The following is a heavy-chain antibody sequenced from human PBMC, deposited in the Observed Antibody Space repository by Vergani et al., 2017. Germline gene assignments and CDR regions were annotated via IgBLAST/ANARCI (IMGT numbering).Heavy chain of an antibody. Sequence: QVQLVQSGAEVKKPGASVKVSCKASGYTFTSYYMHWVRQAPGQGLEWMGIINPSGGSTSYAQKFQGRVTMTRDTSTSTVYMELSSLRSEDTAVYYCARDSFYGSGSYNPQFDNWGQGTLVTVSS. CDR3: ARDSFYGSGSYNPQFDN. D-gene: IGHD3-10*01. V-gene: IGHV1-46*01. J-gene: IGHJ4*02. CDR1: GYTFTSYY. CDR2: INPSGGST.